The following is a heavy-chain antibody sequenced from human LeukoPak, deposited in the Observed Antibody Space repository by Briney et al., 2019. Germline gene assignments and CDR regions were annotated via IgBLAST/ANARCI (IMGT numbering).Heavy chain of an antibody. CDR2: IRYDGSNK. V-gene: IGHV3-30*02. CDR3: ASTRGYGDYAIFDY. J-gene: IGHJ4*02. D-gene: IGHD4-17*01. CDR1: GFTFSSYG. Sequence: GGSLRLSCAASGFTFSSYGMHWVRQAPGKGLEWVAFIRYDGSNKYYADSVKGQFTISRDNSKNTLYLQMNSLRAEDTAVYYCASTRGYGDYAIFDYWGQGTLVTVSS.